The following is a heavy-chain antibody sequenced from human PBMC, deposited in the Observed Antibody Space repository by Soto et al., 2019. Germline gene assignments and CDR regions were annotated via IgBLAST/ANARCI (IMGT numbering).Heavy chain of an antibody. CDR1: GGSISSGGYY. CDR3: ARDKGSSPTNWFDP. CDR2: IYYSGST. D-gene: IGHD6-6*01. V-gene: IGHV4-31*03. J-gene: IGHJ5*02. Sequence: QVQLQESGPGLVKPSQTLSLTCTVSGGSISSGGYYWSWIRQHPGKGLEWIGYIYYSGSTYYNPALKSGVTVTVDTSKNQCSLKLRSVTAAYTAVYYCARDKGSSPTNWFDPWGQGTLVTVSS.